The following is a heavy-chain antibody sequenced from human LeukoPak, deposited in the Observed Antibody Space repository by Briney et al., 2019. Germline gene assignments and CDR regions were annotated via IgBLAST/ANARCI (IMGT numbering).Heavy chain of an antibody. D-gene: IGHD3-22*01. CDR2: IYTGDSGT. J-gene: IGHJ4*02. CDR3: ARQLPPDSSGYYYTRRRGNYYTDY. CDR1: GYSFPSYW. Sequence: GESPKISCRGSGYSFPSYWIGWVRQMPGKGLEWRGIIYTGDSGTRYSPSFQGQVTISADKSISTAYLQWSSLKASDTAMYYCARQLPPDSSGYYYTRRRGNYYTDYWGQGTLVTVSS. V-gene: IGHV5-51*01.